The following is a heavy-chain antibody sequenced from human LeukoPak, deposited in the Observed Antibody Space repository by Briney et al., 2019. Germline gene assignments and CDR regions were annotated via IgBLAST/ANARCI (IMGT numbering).Heavy chain of an antibody. CDR1: GYTVTSYG. J-gene: IGHJ4*02. V-gene: IGHV1-18*01. Sequence: ASVKVSFKASGYTVTSYGISWVRQAPGQRREWMGWSSAYNGNTNYEQKLQGRVTMTTDTSTSTAYMELRSLRSDDTAVYYCARDIRGSFGYSSSSVDYWGQGTLVTVSS. D-gene: IGHD6-6*01. CDR2: SSAYNGNT. CDR3: ARDIRGSFGYSSSSVDY.